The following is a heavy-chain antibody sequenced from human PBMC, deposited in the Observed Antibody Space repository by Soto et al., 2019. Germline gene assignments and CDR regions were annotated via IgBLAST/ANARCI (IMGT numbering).Heavy chain of an antibody. V-gene: IGHV3-48*03. Sequence: HPGGSLRLSCAASGFTFSSYEMNWVRQAPGKGLEWVSYISSSGSTIYYADSVKGRFTISRDNAKNSLYLQMNSLRAEDTAVYYCASAGVVAATDFDYWGQGTLVTVSS. J-gene: IGHJ4*02. CDR1: GFTFSSYE. D-gene: IGHD2-15*01. CDR3: ASAGVVAATDFDY. CDR2: ISSSGSTI.